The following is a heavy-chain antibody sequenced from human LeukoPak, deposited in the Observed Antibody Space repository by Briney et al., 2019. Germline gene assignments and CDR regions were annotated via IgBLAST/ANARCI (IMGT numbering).Heavy chain of an antibody. CDR2: IIAILGIA. Sequence: ASVKVSCKASGGTCSSYAISWVRQAPGHGLEWMGRIIAILGIANCAQKFQGRVTITADKSTSTAYMELSSLRSEHTAVYYCAPHYGEVRNGYNIDYCGQGTLVTVSS. CDR1: GGTCSSYA. J-gene: IGHJ4*02. D-gene: IGHD4-17*01. CDR3: APHYGEVRNGYNIDY. V-gene: IGHV1-69*04.